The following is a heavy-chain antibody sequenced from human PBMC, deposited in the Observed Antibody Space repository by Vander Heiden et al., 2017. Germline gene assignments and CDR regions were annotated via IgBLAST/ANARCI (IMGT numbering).Heavy chain of an antibody. J-gene: IGHJ4*02. D-gene: IGHD2-2*01. CDR2: ISSSGSTI. Sequence: QVQLVESGEGLVKPGGSLRLSCAASGFTFSNYYMGWIRQAPGKGLEWVSYISSSGSTIYYADSVKGRFTISRDNAKNSLYLQMNSRRAEDTAVYYCARAVSTSHSDYWGQGTLVTVSS. CDR3: ARAVSTSHSDY. CDR1: GFTFSNYY. V-gene: IGHV3-11*01.